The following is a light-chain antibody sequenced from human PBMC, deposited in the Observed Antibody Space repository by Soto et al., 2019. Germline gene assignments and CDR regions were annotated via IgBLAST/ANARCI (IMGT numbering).Light chain of an antibody. CDR3: QQSYSIPWT. CDR1: QSIASY. V-gene: IGKV1-39*01. CDR2: AAS. Sequence: DIQMTQSPSSLSASVGDRVTITCRANQSIASYVNWYQHKSGKAPRLLIYAASSLQGGVPSRFSGSGSGTDFTLTISSLQPEDFATYYCQQSYSIPWTFGQGTKVEIK. J-gene: IGKJ1*01.